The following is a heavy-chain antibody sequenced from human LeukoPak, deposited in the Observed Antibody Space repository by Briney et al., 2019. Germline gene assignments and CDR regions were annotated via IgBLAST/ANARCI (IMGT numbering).Heavy chain of an antibody. Sequence: GGSLRLSCAASGFTFSSYGMHWVRQAPGKGLEWVAVIWYDGGNKYYADSVKGRFTISRDNSKNTLYLQMNSLRAEDTAVYYCAKPLWSSGSYSLDYWGQGTLVTVSS. D-gene: IGHD3-10*01. CDR1: GFTFSSYG. J-gene: IGHJ4*02. CDR3: AKPLWSSGSYSLDY. CDR2: IWYDGGNK. V-gene: IGHV3-33*06.